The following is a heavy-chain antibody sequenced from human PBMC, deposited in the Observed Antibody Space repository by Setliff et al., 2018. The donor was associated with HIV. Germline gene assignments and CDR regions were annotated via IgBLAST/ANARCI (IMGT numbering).Heavy chain of an antibody. Sequence: SETLSLTCTVSGASITTDTYYWAWIRQPPGKGLEWIGSIYHRGSTHHNPSLKRRVTFSVDTSKNQFSLKLTSVTADDTAIYYCARGPPFAYWGQGLLVTVSS. J-gene: IGHJ4*02. CDR1: GASITTDTYY. V-gene: IGHV4-39*07. CDR2: IYHRGST. CDR3: ARGPPFAY.